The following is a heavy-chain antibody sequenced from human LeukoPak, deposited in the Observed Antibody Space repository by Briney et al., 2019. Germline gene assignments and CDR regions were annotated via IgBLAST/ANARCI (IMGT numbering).Heavy chain of an antibody. CDR1: GFTFSSYA. CDR2: ISGSGGST. V-gene: IGHV3-23*01. Sequence: GGSLRLSCAASGFTFSSYAMSWVRQALGKGLEWVSAISGSGGSTYYADSVKGRFTISRDNSKNTLYLQMNSLRAEDTAVYYCAKDPHPLTMIVVAVDYWGQGTLVTVSS. CDR3: AKDPHPLTMIVVAVDY. D-gene: IGHD3-22*01. J-gene: IGHJ4*02.